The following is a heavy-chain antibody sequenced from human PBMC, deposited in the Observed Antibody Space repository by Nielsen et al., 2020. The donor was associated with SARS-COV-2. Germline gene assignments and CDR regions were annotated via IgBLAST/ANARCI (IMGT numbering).Heavy chain of an antibody. J-gene: IGHJ3*02. D-gene: IGHD3-10*01. V-gene: IGHV3-11*04. CDR2: ISSSGSTI. CDR3: ARGLSLPHPTGLLWFGAGAFDI. CDR1: GFTFSDYY. Sequence: GGSLRLSCAASGFTFSDYYMSWIRQAPGKGLEWVSYISSSGSTIYYADSVKGRFTISRDNAKNSLYLQMNSLRAADTAVYYCARGLSLPHPTGLLWFGAGAFDIWGQGTMVTVSS.